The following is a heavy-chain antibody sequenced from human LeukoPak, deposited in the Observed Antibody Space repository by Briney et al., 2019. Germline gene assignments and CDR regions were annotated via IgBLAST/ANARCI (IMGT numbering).Heavy chain of an antibody. CDR2: ISDDETYK. D-gene: IGHD1-26*01. Sequence: GGSLRLSCAASGFTFNSYSMHWVRQAPGKGLEWVTAISDDETYKFYADSVKGRFTISRDNSKNTLYLQMNSLRAEDTAVYYCARSGRGGAFDIWGHGTMVTVSS. J-gene: IGHJ3*02. CDR1: GFTFNSYS. CDR3: ARSGRGGAFDI. V-gene: IGHV3-30-3*01.